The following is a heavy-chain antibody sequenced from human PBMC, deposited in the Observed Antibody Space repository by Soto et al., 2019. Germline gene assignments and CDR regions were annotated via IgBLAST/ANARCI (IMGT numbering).Heavy chain of an antibody. CDR2: IYYSGST. D-gene: IGHD6-13*01. J-gene: IGHJ1*01. V-gene: IGHV4-30-4*01. CDR3: VKDESINWYSGHFRH. CDR1: GGSISSGDYY. Sequence: PSETLSLTCTVSGGSISSGDYYWSWIRQPPGKGLEWIGYIYYSGSTYYNPSLKSRVTISVDTSKNQFSLKLSSVTAADTAFYYCVKDESINWYSGHFRHWGQGTLVTVSS.